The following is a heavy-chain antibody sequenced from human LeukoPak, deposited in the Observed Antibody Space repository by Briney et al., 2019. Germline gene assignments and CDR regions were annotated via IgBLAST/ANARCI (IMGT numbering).Heavy chain of an antibody. CDR1: GFTFSRYW. D-gene: IGHD1-7*01. V-gene: IGHV3-7*01. CDR3: ARWEIRGTAHQLDY. J-gene: IGHJ4*02. CDR2: IKQDGSET. Sequence: GGSLRLSCAASGFTFSRYWMSWVRQAPGRGLEWVANIKQDGSETYYVDSVGGRFTISRDNARNSLFLQMNSLRAEDTAVYYCARWEIRGTAHQLDYWGQGTLVTVSS.